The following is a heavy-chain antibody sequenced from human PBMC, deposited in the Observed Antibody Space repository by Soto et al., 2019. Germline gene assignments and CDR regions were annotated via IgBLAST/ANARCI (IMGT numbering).Heavy chain of an antibody. CDR1: GGTFSSYA. CDR2: IIPIFGTA. D-gene: IGHD2-2*01. V-gene: IGHV1-69*13. CDR3: AVRLGYCSSTSCPMYYYYYGMDV. Sequence: ASVKVSCKASGGTFSSYAISWVRQAPGQGLEWMGGIIPIFGTANYAQKFQGRVTITADESTSTAYMELSSLRSEDTAVYYCAVRLGYCSSTSCPMYYYYYGMDVWGQGTTVTVSS. J-gene: IGHJ6*02.